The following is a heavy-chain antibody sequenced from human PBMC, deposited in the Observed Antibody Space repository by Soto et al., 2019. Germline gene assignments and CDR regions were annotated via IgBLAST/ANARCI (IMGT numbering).Heavy chain of an antibody. CDR2: IMGYNGNT. CDR1: GYTFSNYG. Sequence: QVQLVQSGAEVKKPGASVKVSCKASGYTFSNYGISWVRQGPGQGLEWMGWIMGYNGNTHYEEKVQDRIKMTTDTSTSTTYLELRSLRSDDTAVYFCARDPGFGFGYSYAFAMDVWGQGTTVTVSS. D-gene: IGHD5-18*01. V-gene: IGHV1-18*01. J-gene: IGHJ6*02. CDR3: ARDPGFGFGYSYAFAMDV.